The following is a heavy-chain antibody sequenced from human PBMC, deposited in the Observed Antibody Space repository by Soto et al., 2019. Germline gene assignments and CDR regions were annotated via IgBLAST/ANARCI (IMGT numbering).Heavy chain of an antibody. V-gene: IGHV3-23*01. J-gene: IGHJ6*02. CDR2: ISGSGGST. CDR1: GFAFSSYV. Sequence: PGGSLRLSCAASGFAFSSYVMSWVRQAPGKGLEWVSAISGSGGSTYYADSVKGRFTISRDNSKNTLYLQMNSLRAEDTAVYYCAKATTVYYYYYYGMDVWGQGTTVTVSS. CDR3: AKATTVYYYYYYGMDV. D-gene: IGHD4-4*01.